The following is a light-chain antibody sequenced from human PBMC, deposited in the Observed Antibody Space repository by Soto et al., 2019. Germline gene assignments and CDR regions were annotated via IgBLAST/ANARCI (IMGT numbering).Light chain of an antibody. V-gene: IGLV1-44*01. J-gene: IGLJ1*01. CDR3: AAWDDSLNGPGYV. CDR2: SNN. Sequence: QSVLTQPPSASGTPGQRVTISCSGSSSNIGSNTVNWYQQLPGTAPKLLIYSNNQRPSGVPDRFSGSKSGPSASLAISGLQSEDEADYYCAAWDDSLNGPGYVFGTGTKLTVL. CDR1: SSNIGSNT.